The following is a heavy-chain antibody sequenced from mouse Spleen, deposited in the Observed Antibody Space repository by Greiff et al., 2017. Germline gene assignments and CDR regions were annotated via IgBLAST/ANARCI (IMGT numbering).Heavy chain of an antibody. D-gene: IGHD2-2*01. Sequence: EVQLQESGAELVKPGASVKLSCTASGFNIKDTYMHWVKQRPEQGLEWIGRIDPANGNTKYDPKFQGKATITADTSSNTAYLQLSSLTSEDTAVYYCALYGYTFAMDYWGQGTSVTVSS. CDR3: ALYGYTFAMDY. CDR2: IDPANGNT. CDR1: GFNIKDTY. J-gene: IGHJ4*01. V-gene: IGHV14-3*02.